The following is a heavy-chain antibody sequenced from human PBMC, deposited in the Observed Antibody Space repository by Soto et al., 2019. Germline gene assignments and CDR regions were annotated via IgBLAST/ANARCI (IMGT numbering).Heavy chain of an antibody. J-gene: IGHJ3*02. CDR1: GGSIRNYY. Sequence: KSSETLSLTCTVSGGSIRNYYWSWIRQPPGKGLEWIGYIYYSGSTNYNPSLKSRVTISVDTSKNQFSLKLSSVTAADTAVYYCARNNRDAFDIWGQGTMVTVSS. CDR3: ARNNRDAFDI. V-gene: IGHV4-59*01. CDR2: IYYSGST.